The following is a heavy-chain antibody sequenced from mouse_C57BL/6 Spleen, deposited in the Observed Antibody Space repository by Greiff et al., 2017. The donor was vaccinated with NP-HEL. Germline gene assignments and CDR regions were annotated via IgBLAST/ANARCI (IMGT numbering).Heavy chain of an antibody. CDR3: ARDGGNYWYFDV. J-gene: IGHJ1*03. Sequence: VQLKESGPGLVKPSQSLSLTCSVTGYSITSGYYWNWIRQFPGNKLEWMGYISYDGSNNYNPSLKNRISITRDTSKNQFFLKLNSVTTEDTATYYCARDGGNYWYFDVWGTGTTVTVSS. D-gene: IGHD2-1*01. CDR1: GYSITSGYY. CDR2: ISYDGSN. V-gene: IGHV3-6*01.